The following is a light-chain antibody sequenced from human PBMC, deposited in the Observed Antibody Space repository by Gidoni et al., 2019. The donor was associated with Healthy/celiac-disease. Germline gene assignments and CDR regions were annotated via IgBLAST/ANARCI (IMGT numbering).Light chain of an antibody. CDR1: QSVSSN. V-gene: IGKV3-15*01. CDR2: GAS. J-gene: IGKJ4*01. CDR3: QQYNNWPPLT. Sequence: EIVMTQSPASLSVAPGERATHFCRASQSVSSNLAWYQQKPGQAPRLLIYGASTRATGIPARFSGSGSGTEFTLTISRLQSEDFAVYYCQQYNNWPPLTFGGGTKVEIK.